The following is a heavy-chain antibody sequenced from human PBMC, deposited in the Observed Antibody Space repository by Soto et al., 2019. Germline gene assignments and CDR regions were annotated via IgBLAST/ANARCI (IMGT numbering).Heavy chain of an antibody. V-gene: IGHV4-30-4*01. CDR3: ARIHFGDEPSYYYYGMDV. D-gene: IGHD4-17*01. Sequence: SETLSLTCTVSGGSFSSGDYYWSWVRQPPGKGLEWIGYIYYTGNTFNNPSLKSRVSISIDTSKTQFSLKLSSVTAADTAVYYCARIHFGDEPSYYYYGMDVWGQGTTVTVSS. CDR1: GGSFSSGDYY. J-gene: IGHJ6*02. CDR2: IYYTGNT.